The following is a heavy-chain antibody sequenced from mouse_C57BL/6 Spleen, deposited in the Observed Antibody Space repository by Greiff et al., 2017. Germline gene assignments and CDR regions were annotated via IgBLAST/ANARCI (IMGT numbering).Heavy chain of an antibody. CDR2: IDPSDSYT. CDR3: ARGTYQGDYLDY. V-gene: IGHV1-50*01. J-gene: IGHJ2*01. CDR1: GYTFTSYW. Sequence: QVQLQQPGAELVKPGASVKLSCKASGYTFTSYWMQWVKQRPGQGLAWIGEIDPSDSYTNYNQKFKGKATLTVDTSSSTAYMQLSSLTSEDSAVYYCARGTYQGDYLDYWGQGTTLTVSS. D-gene: IGHD3-3*01.